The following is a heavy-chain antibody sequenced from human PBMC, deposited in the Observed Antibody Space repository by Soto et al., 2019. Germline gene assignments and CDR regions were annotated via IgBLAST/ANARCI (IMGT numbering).Heavy chain of an antibody. V-gene: IGHV4-30-2*01. CDR3: PRGGGYDPFDY. CDR1: GASITYGGYS. D-gene: IGHD5-18*01. Sequence: SETLSLTCTLSGASITYGGYSWSWIRQPPGKDLEWLGYISHLESTFYNPSFQSRLTLSIDRSKNQFSLKLASMTAADTAVYYCPRGGGYDPFDYWGQGTLVTVYS. CDR2: ISHLEST. J-gene: IGHJ4*02.